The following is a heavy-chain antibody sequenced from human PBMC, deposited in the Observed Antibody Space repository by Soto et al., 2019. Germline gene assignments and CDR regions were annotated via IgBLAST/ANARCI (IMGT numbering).Heavy chain of an antibody. CDR2: INHSGST. Sequence: SETLSLTCAVYGGSFSGYYWSWIRQPPGKGLEWIGEINHSGSTNYNPSLKSRVTISVDTSKNQFSLKLSSVTAADTAVYYCARGIMRWYSSSSLAGPFDIWGQGTMVTVSS. D-gene: IGHD6-6*01. CDR3: ARGIMRWYSSSSLAGPFDI. J-gene: IGHJ3*02. V-gene: IGHV4-34*01. CDR1: GGSFSGYY.